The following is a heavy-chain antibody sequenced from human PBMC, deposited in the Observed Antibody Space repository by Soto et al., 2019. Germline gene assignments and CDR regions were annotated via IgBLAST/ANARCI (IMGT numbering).Heavy chain of an antibody. CDR1: GGSISSYY. V-gene: IGHV4-59*01. CDR2: IYYSGST. Sequence: SETLSLTCTVSGGSISSYYWSWIRQPPGKGLEWIGYIYYSGSTNYNPSLKSRVTISVDTSKNQFSLKLSSVTAADTAVYYCARVGKNDYGDTDYWGQGTLVTVSS. D-gene: IGHD4-17*01. J-gene: IGHJ4*02. CDR3: ARVGKNDYGDTDY.